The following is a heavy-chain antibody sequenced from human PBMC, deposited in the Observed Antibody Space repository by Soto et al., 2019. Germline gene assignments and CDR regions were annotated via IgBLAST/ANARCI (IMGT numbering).Heavy chain of an antibody. CDR3: ARARTLLDRIDY. CDR1: GGTFSSYA. V-gene: IGHV1-69*01. CDR2: IIPIFGTA. J-gene: IGHJ4*02. Sequence: QVQLVQSGAEVKKPGPSVKVSCKASGGTFSSYAISWVRQAPGQGLEWMGGIIPIFGTANYAQKFQGRVTITADESTSTGYMELISLRSEDTAVYYCARARTLLDRIDYWGQGTLVTVSS. D-gene: IGHD1-1*01.